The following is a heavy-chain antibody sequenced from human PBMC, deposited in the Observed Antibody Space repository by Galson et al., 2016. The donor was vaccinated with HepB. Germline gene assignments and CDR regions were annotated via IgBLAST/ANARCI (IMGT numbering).Heavy chain of an antibody. Sequence: SLRLSCAASGISFSTFSMNWVRQAPGQGLEWVALISYDGSYSSYADSVKGRFTISRDNSKKTLYLQMNSLRAEDTAVYYCAKVPSMVRGFWGQGTMVTVSS. CDR3: AKVPSMVRGF. CDR1: GISFSTFS. V-gene: IGHV3-30*18. J-gene: IGHJ3*01. D-gene: IGHD3-10*01. CDR2: ISYDGSYS.